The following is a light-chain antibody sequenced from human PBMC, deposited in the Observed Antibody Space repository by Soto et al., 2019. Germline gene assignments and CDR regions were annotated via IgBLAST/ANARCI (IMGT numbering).Light chain of an antibody. Sequence: EIVLTQSPATLSSFPGDRVTLSCRASQAVNTRLAWYQHKPGQAPRLLIYLTSNRAAGIPARFSGSGSGTDFTFTISDVEPEDFAVYYCHKRQSWPRTFGQGTKVDIK. J-gene: IGKJ1*01. CDR3: HKRQSWPRT. CDR2: LTS. CDR1: QAVNTR. V-gene: IGKV3-11*01.